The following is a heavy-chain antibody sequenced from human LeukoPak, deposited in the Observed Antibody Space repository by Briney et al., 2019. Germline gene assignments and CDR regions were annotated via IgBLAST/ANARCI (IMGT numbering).Heavy chain of an antibody. Sequence: SETLSLTCAVYGGSFSGYYWSWIRQPPGKGLEWTGEINHSGSTNYNPSLKSRVTISVDTSKNQFSLKLSSVTAADTAVYYCARGVGYCSGGSCSVPEFWGQGTLVTVSS. CDR2: INHSGST. V-gene: IGHV4-34*01. CDR1: GGSFSGYY. CDR3: ARGVGYCSGGSCSVPEF. D-gene: IGHD2-15*01. J-gene: IGHJ4*02.